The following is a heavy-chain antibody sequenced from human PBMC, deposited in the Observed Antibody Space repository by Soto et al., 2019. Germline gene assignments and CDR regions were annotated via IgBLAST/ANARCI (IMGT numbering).Heavy chain of an antibody. J-gene: IGHJ6*02. CDR1: GFTFSGSA. Sequence: PGGSLRLSCAASGFTFSGSAMHWVRQASGKGLEWVGRTRSKANSYATAYAASVKGRFTISRDDSKNTAYLQMNSLKTEDTAVYYCTTRVPYGDYYYYYGMDVWGQGTTVTVSS. CDR2: TRSKANSYAT. D-gene: IGHD4-17*01. CDR3: TTRVPYGDYYYYYGMDV. V-gene: IGHV3-73*01.